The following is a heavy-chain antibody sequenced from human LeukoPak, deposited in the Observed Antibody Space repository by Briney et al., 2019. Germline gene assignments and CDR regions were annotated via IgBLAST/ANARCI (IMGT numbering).Heavy chain of an antibody. J-gene: IGHJ4*02. CDR3: ASGPRYSSGGEENYYFDY. CDR2: IYHSGST. CDR1: GYSISSGYY. D-gene: IGHD6-19*01. Sequence: SETLSLTCTVSGYSISSGYYWGWIRQPPGKGLEWIGSIYHSGSTYYNPSLKSRVTISVDTSKNQFSLKLSSVTAADTAVYYCASGPRYSSGGEENYYFDYWGQGTLVTVSS. V-gene: IGHV4-38-2*02.